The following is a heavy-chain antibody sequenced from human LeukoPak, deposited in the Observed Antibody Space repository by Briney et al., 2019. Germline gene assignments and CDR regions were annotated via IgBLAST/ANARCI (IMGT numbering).Heavy chain of an antibody. CDR1: AASFISSSHH. CDR3: VRHDGRGGATMGAFDS. CDR2: VYYGRTT. Sequence: SETLSLTCTVSAASFISSSHHWGWIRQSPGKGLQWIGTVYYGRTTYYNPSLDGRVTISLDTSANHFSLQLNSVTAADTAVYYCVRHDGRGGATMGAFDSWGQGSLVTVSS. J-gene: IGHJ5*01. V-gene: IGHV4-39*01. D-gene: IGHD5-12*01.